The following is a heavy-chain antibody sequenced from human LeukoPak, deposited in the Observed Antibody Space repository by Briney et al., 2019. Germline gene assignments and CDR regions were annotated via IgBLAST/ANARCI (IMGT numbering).Heavy chain of an antibody. J-gene: IGHJ4*02. CDR2: IYYSGST. CDR1: GGSISSYY. Sequence: PSETLSLTCTVSGGSISSYYWSWIPQPPGKGLEWIGYIYYSGSTNYNPSLKSRVTISVDTSKNQFSLKLSSVTAADTAVYYCARSGGSFGAYYFDYWGQGTLVTVSS. CDR3: ARSGGSFGAYYFDY. D-gene: IGHD1-26*01. V-gene: IGHV4-59*01.